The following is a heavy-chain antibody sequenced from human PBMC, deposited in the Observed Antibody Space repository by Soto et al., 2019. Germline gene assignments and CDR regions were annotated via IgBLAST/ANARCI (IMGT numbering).Heavy chain of an antibody. Sequence: GGSLRLSCAASGFTFSTYAISWVRQAPGKGLEWVSAISGSGGSTYYADSVKGRFTISRDNSKNTLYLQMNSLRAEDTAVYYCASSITIFGVVTRWSAFDIWGQGTMVTVSS. J-gene: IGHJ3*02. CDR3: ASSITIFGVVTRWSAFDI. CDR2: ISGSGGST. CDR1: GFTFSTYA. V-gene: IGHV3-23*01. D-gene: IGHD3-3*01.